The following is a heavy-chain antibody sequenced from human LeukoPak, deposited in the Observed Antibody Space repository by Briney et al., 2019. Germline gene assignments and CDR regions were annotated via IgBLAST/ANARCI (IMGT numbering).Heavy chain of an antibody. Sequence: GGSLRLSCEASGFTFSNYWMSWVRQAPGKGLEWVANIKQDGSEKYYVDSVEGRFTISRDNAKNSLYLQMNCLRAEDTAVYYCARDFFGSARFYRSDPFDYWGQGTLVSVSS. D-gene: IGHD3-10*01. CDR1: GFTFSNYW. V-gene: IGHV3-7*01. CDR2: IKQDGSEK. J-gene: IGHJ4*02. CDR3: ARDFFGSARFYRSDPFDY.